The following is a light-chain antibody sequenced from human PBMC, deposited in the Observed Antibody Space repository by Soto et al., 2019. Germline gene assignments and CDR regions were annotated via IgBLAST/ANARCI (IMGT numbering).Light chain of an antibody. CDR2: AAS. Sequence: DIQVTQSPSSLSASVGDRVTITCRASQDIKNYLNWYQRKPGTAPRLLFYAASILQTGVPSSFSASGSGTEFALTISSLQPGDFGTYDCQQGFSLPWTFGQGTTVEVK. CDR1: QDIKNY. CDR3: QQGFSLPWT. J-gene: IGKJ1*01. V-gene: IGKV1-39*01.